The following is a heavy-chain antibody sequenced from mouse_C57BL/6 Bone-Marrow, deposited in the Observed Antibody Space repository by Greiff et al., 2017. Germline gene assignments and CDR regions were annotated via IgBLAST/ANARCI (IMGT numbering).Heavy chain of an antibody. Sequence: QVQLQQSGAELVRPGASVTLSCKASGYTFTDYEMHWVKQTPVHGLEWIGAIDPETGGTAYNQKFKGKAILTADKSSSTAYMALRSLTSEDSAVYYCTRGIYAYYFDYWGQGTTLTVSS. CDR1: GYTFTDYE. V-gene: IGHV1-15*01. J-gene: IGHJ2*01. CDR3: TRGIYAYYFDY. CDR2: IDPETGGT. D-gene: IGHD2-3*01.